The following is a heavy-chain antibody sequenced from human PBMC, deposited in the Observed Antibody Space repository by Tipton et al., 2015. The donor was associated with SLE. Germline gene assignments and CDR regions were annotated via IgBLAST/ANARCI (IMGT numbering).Heavy chain of an antibody. CDR2: SFYNGTS. CDR1: GGSTSDTN. Sequence: TLSLTCAVYGGSTSDTNWGWIRQSPGKGLEWLGNSFYNGTSDTNPSLKSRVTISVDTSKNHFSLKLSSVTAADTAVYYCARAVFSDGSFDYWGQGTLVTVSS. CDR3: ARAVFSDGSFDY. V-gene: IGHV4-34*11. J-gene: IGHJ4*02. D-gene: IGHD2-15*01.